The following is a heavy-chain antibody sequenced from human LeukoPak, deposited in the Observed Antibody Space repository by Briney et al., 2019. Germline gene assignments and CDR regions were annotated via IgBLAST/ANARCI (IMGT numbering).Heavy chain of an antibody. D-gene: IGHD3-10*01. Sequence: PSETLSLTCSVSGYSISTGYYWGWIRQPPGKGLEWIGSFHQRGGTQYDPSLKGRVTISVDTSKNQFSMKLTSLTAADTALYYCARGTSGSGAFYYYMDVWGNGTTVTVSS. J-gene: IGHJ6*03. V-gene: IGHV4-38-2*02. CDR1: GYSISTGYY. CDR3: ARGTSGSGAFYYYMDV. CDR2: FHQRGGT.